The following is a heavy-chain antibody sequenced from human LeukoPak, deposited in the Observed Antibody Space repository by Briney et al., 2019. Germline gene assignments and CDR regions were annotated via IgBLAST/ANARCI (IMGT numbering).Heavy chain of an antibody. V-gene: IGHV5-51*01. D-gene: IGHD3-16*02. CDR1: GYKSTTHW. J-gene: IGHJ6*02. CDR2: IYPDDSET. CDR3: ARTNTGGGYHYYGMDV. Sequence: GESLQISCKGSGYKSTTHWIDWVRQMPGKGLEYMGIIYPDDSETRYSPSFEVQVTISADRSTSTAYLQWSSLNASDSAMYYCARTNTGGGYHYYGMDVWGQGTTVIVS.